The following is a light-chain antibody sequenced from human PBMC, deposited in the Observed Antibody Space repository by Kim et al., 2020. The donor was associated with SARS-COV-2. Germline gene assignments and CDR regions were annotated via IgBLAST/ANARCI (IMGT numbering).Light chain of an antibody. J-gene: IGLJ1*01. CDR2: DDS. Sequence: VAAGKTARITCGGNNIGSKSVHWYQQKPGQAPVLVVYDDSARPSGIPERFSGSNSGNTATLTISRVEAGDEADYYCQVWDSSSDVFGTGTKVTVL. CDR1: NIGSKS. V-gene: IGLV3-21*03. CDR3: QVWDSSSDV.